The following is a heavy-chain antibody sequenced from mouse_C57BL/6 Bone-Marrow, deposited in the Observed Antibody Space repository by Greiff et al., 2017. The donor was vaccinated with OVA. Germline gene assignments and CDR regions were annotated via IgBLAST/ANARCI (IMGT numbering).Heavy chain of an antibody. V-gene: IGHV1-4*01. Sequence: QVPLQQSGAELARPGASVKMSCKASGYTFTSYTMHWVKQRPGQGLEWIGYITPSSGYTKYTQKFKDKSTLTADKSSSPAYMQRSSLTSEDSAVYDCSSAYYSTWFAYWGQGTLVTVSA. D-gene: IGHD2-5*01. J-gene: IGHJ3*01. CDR2: ITPSSGYT. CDR1: GYTFTSYT. CDR3: SSAYYSTWFAY.